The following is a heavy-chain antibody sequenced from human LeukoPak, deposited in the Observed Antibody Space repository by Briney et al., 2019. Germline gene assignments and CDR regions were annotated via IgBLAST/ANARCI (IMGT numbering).Heavy chain of an antibody. CDR1: GYTLTELS. CDR3: ATVGPYYYDSSGYELFDY. J-gene: IGHJ4*02. Sequence: ASVKVSCKVSGYTLTELSMHWVRQAPGKGLEWMGGFDPEVGETIYAQKFQGRVTMTEDTSTDTAYMELSSLRSEDTAVYYCATVGPYYYDSSGYELFDYWGQGTQVTVSS. V-gene: IGHV1-24*01. CDR2: FDPEVGET. D-gene: IGHD3-22*01.